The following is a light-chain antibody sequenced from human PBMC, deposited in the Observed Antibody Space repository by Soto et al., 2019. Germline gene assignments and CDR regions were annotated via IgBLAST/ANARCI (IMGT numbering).Light chain of an antibody. J-gene: IGKJ1*01. CDR2: GAS. CDR3: QHYNNWPPWT. V-gene: IGKV3-15*01. Sequence: EIVLTQSPGTLSLSPGERATLSCRASQSVSSSYLAWYQQKPGQAPRLLIYGASSRATGIPARFSGSGSGTEFTLTISTLQSEAFAIYYCQHYNNWPPWTFGQGTKVDI. CDR1: QSVSSSY.